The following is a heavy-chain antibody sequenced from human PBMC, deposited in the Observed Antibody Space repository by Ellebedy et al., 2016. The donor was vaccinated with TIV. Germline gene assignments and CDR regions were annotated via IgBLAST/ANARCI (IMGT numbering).Heavy chain of an antibody. J-gene: IGHJ3*02. D-gene: IGHD3-3*01. V-gene: IGHV1-2*02. Sequence: ASVKVSXKASRYTFTGYYMHWVRQAPGQGLEWMGWINPNSGGTNYAQKFQGRVTMTRDTSISTAYMELSRLRSDDTAVYYCARGEGVVDAFDIWGQGTMVTVSS. CDR2: INPNSGGT. CDR3: ARGEGVVDAFDI. CDR1: RYTFTGYY.